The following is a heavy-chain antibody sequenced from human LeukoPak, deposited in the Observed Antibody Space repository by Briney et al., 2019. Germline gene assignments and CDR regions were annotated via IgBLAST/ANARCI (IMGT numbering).Heavy chain of an antibody. CDR1: GFTFSSYS. CDR2: ITSSSSI. CDR3: ARDRLGTDFDY. D-gene: IGHD7-27*01. Sequence: PGGSLRLSCAASGFTFSSYSMSWVRQAPGKGLEWVSHITSSSSIYHADSVKGRFTISRDNAKNSLYLQMNSLRDEDTAVYYCARDRLGTDFDYWGQGTLVTVSS. J-gene: IGHJ4*02. V-gene: IGHV3-48*02.